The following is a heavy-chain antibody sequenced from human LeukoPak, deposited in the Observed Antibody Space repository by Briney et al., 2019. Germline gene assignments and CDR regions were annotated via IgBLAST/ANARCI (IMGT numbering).Heavy chain of an antibody. J-gene: IGHJ3*02. D-gene: IGHD3-10*01. CDR2: IYYSGST. CDR3: ARRSNAAFDN. Sequence: KSSETLSLTCTVSGGSISSSSYYWGWIRQPPGKGLEWIGSIYYSGSTYYNPSLKSRVTISVDTSKNQFSLKLSSVTAADTAVYYCARRSNAAFDNWGQGTMVTVSS. CDR1: GGSISSSSYY. V-gene: IGHV4-39*01.